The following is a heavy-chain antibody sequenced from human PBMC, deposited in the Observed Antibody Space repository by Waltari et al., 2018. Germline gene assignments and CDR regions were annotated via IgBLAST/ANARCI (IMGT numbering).Heavy chain of an antibody. CDR3: ARGSRDGYNWGFDY. V-gene: IGHV3-53*01. D-gene: IGHD5-12*01. J-gene: IGHJ4*02. CDR1: GFPVSSNY. Sequence: EVQLVESGGGLIQPGGSLRLSCAASGFPVSSNYMSWVRQAPGKGLEWVSVIYSGGSTYYADSVKGRFTISRDNSKNTLYLQMNSLRAEDTAVYYCARGSRDGYNWGFDYWGQGTLVTVSS. CDR2: IYSGGST.